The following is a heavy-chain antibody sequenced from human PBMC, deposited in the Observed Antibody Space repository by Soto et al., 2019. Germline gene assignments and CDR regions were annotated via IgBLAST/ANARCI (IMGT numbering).Heavy chain of an antibody. CDR1: GFNFGTYA. D-gene: IGHD1-1*01. Sequence: PGGSLRLSCVASGFNFGTYAIHWVRQAPGKGLQWVALIAYDGINTYYADSVKGQFTISRDNSKNTLHLQMNSLRPEDTGVYFCARVTPGNNLYYFSGLDVWGQGTSVTVSS. J-gene: IGHJ6*02. CDR2: IAYDGINT. V-gene: IGHV3-30-3*01. CDR3: ARVTPGNNLYYFSGLDV.